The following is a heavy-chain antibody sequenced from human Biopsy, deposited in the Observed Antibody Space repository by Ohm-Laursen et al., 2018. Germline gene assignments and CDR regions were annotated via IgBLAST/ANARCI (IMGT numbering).Heavy chain of an antibody. D-gene: IGHD6-19*01. Sequence: VASVKVSCKASGFSFTGYYIHWVRRAPGQGLEWMGWISPKSGGTNYAQKFQGNITMTKNTSMSTAYMEMSRLRSDDTAVYYCALQSVAQMKNFDYWGQGTLVTVSS. CDR2: ISPKSGGT. V-gene: IGHV1-2*02. CDR1: GFSFTGYY. CDR3: ALQSVAQMKNFDY. J-gene: IGHJ4*02.